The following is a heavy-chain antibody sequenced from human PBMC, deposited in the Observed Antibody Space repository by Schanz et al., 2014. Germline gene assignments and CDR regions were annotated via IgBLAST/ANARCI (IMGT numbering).Heavy chain of an antibody. CDR1: GGSISSGSYY. V-gene: IGHV4-61*02. D-gene: IGHD2-2*02. CDR2: VYTSGST. Sequence: QVQLQESGPGLVKPSQTLSLTCSVSGGSISSGSYYWNWIRQPAGKGLEWIGRVYTSGSTNYNPSRKSQVPIPLAPPKTRFPRKLRSVPAADTAVYYCARGGARRFPVVPDAIQGLRGHYYYYYLDVWGKGTTVTASS. CDR3: ARGGARRFPVVPDAIQGLRGHYYYYYLDV. J-gene: IGHJ6*03.